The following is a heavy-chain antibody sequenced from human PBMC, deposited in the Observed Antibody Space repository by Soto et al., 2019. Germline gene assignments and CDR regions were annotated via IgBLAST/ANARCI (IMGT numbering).Heavy chain of an antibody. CDR3: ARRGKSSGYAPDY. J-gene: IGHJ4*02. D-gene: IGHD5-12*01. Sequence: PSETLSLTCAVYGGSFTDYYWIWMPQPPGKGLECIGEISHTGSADYNPSLRSRVSISVDTSKNQFSLRLTSVTAADMGVYYCARRGKSSGYAPDYWGQGTLVTVSS. V-gene: IGHV4-34*01. CDR1: GGSFTDYY. CDR2: ISHTGSA.